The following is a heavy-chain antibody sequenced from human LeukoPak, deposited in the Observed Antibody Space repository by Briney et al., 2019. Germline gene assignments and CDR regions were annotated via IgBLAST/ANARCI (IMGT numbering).Heavy chain of an antibody. Sequence: SVKVSCKASGGTFSSYAISWVRQAPGQGLEWMGGIIPIFGTANCAQKFQGRVTITADESTSTAYMELSSLRSEDTAVYYCASKEDYYGSGSYYWIDYWGQGTLVTVSS. D-gene: IGHD3-10*01. CDR2: IIPIFGTA. CDR3: ASKEDYYGSGSYYWIDY. V-gene: IGHV1-69*13. CDR1: GGTFSSYA. J-gene: IGHJ4*02.